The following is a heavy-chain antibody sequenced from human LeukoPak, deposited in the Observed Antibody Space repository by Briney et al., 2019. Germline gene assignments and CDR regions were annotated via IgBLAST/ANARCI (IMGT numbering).Heavy chain of an antibody. CDR2: ISGSGRNI. CDR1: GFTFRDYY. CDR3: AREDGSGWPSHDH. V-gene: IGHV3-11*01. D-gene: IGHD6-19*01. Sequence: AGGSLRLSCEASGFTFRDYYMTWIRQAPGKGLEWLLYISGSGRNIYYADSVRGRFTVSRDNAKNSLFLQMNSLRVEDTGVYYCAREDGSGWPSHDHWGQGTLVAVS. J-gene: IGHJ4*02.